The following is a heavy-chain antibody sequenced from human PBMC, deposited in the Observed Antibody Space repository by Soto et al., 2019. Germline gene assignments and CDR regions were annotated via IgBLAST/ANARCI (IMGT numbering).Heavy chain of an antibody. CDR2: INAGNGNT. Sequence: ASVKVSCKASGYTFTSYAMHWVRQAPGQRLEWMGWINAGNGNTKYSQKFQGRVTITRDTSASTAYMELSSLRSEDTAVYYCARGCTNGVCYTPPFDYWGQGTLVTVSS. V-gene: IGHV1-3*01. CDR3: ARGCTNGVCYTPPFDY. D-gene: IGHD2-8*01. J-gene: IGHJ4*02. CDR1: GYTFTSYA.